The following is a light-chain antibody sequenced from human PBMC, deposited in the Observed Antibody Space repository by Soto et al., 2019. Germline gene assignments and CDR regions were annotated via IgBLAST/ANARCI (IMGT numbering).Light chain of an antibody. J-gene: IGKJ1*01. CDR2: ATS. CDR3: QQSYSTPT. V-gene: IGKV1-39*01. Sequence: DIQMTQSPSTLSASVGGRVSITCRASQSIGSWLAWYQQKPGKAPNLLISATSSLQSGVPSRFSGSGSGTDFTLTISGLQPEDFATYFCQQSYSTPTFGQGTKVDIK. CDR1: QSIGSW.